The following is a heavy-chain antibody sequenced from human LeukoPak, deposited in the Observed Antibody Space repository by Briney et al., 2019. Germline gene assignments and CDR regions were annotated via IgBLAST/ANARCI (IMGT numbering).Heavy chain of an antibody. V-gene: IGHV1-2*02. CDR2: INPNSGGT. CDR3: ARGGSGWLGVDAFDI. D-gene: IGHD6-19*01. Sequence: GASVKVSCKASGYTFTNYYMHWVRQAPGQGLEWMGWINPNSGGTNYAQKFQGRVTMTRDTSISTAYMELSRLRSDDTAVYYCARGGSGWLGVDAFDIWGQGTMVTVSS. CDR1: GYTFTNYY. J-gene: IGHJ3*02.